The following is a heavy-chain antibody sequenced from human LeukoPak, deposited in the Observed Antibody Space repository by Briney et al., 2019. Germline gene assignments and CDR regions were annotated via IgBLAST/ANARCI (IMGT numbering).Heavy chain of an antibody. CDR2: ISSSSSYI. V-gene: IGHV3-21*04. CDR3: ARRAGAYSHPYDY. J-gene: IGHJ4*02. CDR1: GFTFKTYG. D-gene: IGHD4/OR15-4a*01. Sequence: GGSLRLSCTASGFTFKTYGMSWVRQSPGQGPEWVSAISSSSSYIYYADSVKGRFTISRDNSKNTLYLQMNSLRAEDTAVYYCARRAGAYSHPYDYWGQGTLVAVSS.